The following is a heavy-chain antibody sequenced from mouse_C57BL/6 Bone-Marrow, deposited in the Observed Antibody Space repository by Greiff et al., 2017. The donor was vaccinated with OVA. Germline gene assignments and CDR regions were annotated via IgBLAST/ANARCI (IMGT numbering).Heavy chain of an antibody. V-gene: IGHV5-4*01. CDR2: ISDGGSYT. D-gene: IGHD2-5*01. CDR3: AKESNPWFAD. J-gene: IGHJ3*01. Sequence: EVKLVESGGGLVKPGGSLKLSCAASGFTFSSYAMSWVRQTPEKRLEWVATISDGGSYTYYPDNVKGRFTISRDNAKNNLYLQMSHLKSEDTAMYYCAKESNPWFADWGQGTLVTVSA. CDR1: GFTFSSYA.